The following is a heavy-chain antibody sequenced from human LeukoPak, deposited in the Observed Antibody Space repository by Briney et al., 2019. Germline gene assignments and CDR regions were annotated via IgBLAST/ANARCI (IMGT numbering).Heavy chain of an antibody. CDR3: ARDRNLGSQFDY. J-gene: IGHJ4*02. V-gene: IGHV3-21*01. CDR2: ISSSSSYI. D-gene: IGHD6-13*01. CDR1: GFTFSSYS. Sequence: GSLRLSCAASGFTFSSYSMNWVRQAPGKGLEWVSSISSSSSYIYYADSVKGRFTISRDNAKNSLYLQMNSLRAEDTAVYYCARDRNLGSQFDYWGQGTLVTVSS.